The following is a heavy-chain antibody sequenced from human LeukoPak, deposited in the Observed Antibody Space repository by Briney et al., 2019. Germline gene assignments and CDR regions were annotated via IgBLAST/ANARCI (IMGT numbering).Heavy chain of an antibody. Sequence: SETLSLTCTVSGGSISSYYWSWIRQPAGKGLEWIGRIYTSGSTNYNPSLKSRVTISVDTSKNQFSLKLSSVTAADTAVYYCARVPGISGWYVSYFDYWGQGTLVTVSS. D-gene: IGHD6-19*01. CDR2: IYTSGST. CDR1: GGSISSYY. CDR3: ARVPGISGWYVSYFDY. V-gene: IGHV4-4*07. J-gene: IGHJ4*02.